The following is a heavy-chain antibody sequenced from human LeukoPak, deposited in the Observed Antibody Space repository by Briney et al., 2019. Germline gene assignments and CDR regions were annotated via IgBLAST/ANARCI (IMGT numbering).Heavy chain of an antibody. J-gene: IGHJ4*02. Sequence: ASVKVSCKASGYTFTGYYMHWVRQAPGQGLEWMGRINPNSGGTNYAQKFQGRVTMTRDTSISTAYMELSRLRSDDTAVYYCARDPPQAMVPGVGYDYWGQGTLVTVSS. D-gene: IGHD3-10*01. CDR2: INPNSGGT. CDR1: GYTFTGYY. CDR3: ARDPPQAMVPGVGYDY. V-gene: IGHV1-2*06.